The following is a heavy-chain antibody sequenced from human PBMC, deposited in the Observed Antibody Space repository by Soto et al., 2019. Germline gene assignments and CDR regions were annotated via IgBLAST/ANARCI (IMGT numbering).Heavy chain of an antibody. D-gene: IGHD3-10*01. CDR2: TIPIFGTA. V-gene: IGHV1-69*01. CDR1: GGTFSSYA. Sequence: QVQLVQSGAEVKKPGSSVKVSCKASGGTFSSYAISWVRQAPGQGLEWMGGTIPIFGTANYAQKFQGRVTITADESTSTAYMELSSLRSEDTAVYYCARVYGSGSYGAHYYYYYGMDVWGQGTTVTVSS. CDR3: ARVYGSGSYGAHYYYYYGMDV. J-gene: IGHJ6*02.